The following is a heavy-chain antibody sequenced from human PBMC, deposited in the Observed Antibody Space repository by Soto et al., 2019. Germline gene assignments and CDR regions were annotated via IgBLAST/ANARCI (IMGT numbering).Heavy chain of an antibody. CDR1: GFTLSSYW. J-gene: IGHJ3*02. D-gene: IGHD3-10*01. CDR2: IKQDGSEG. V-gene: IGHV3-7*01. Sequence: GGSLRLSCVASGFTLSSYWMSWVRQAPGRGLEWVGNIKQDGSEGYYVDSVKGRFTMSRDNAKNSLYLQMNSLRAEDTAFYYCAKARKAHCLPRSGAFEIWGQGTMVTVS. CDR3: AKARKAHCLPRSGAFEI.